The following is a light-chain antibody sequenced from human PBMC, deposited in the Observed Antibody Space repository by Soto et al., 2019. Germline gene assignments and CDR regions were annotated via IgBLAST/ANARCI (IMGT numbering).Light chain of an antibody. CDR2: ENN. J-gene: IGLJ2*01. V-gene: IGLV1-51*02. CDR1: SSNIGNNY. Sequence: QSALTQPPSVSAAPGQKVTISCSGGSSNIGNNYVSWYQQLPGTAPKLLIYENNKRPSGIPDRFSGSKSGTSATLGITGLQTGDEADFYCGTWDSSLSAEVFGGGTKLTVL. CDR3: GTWDSSLSAEV.